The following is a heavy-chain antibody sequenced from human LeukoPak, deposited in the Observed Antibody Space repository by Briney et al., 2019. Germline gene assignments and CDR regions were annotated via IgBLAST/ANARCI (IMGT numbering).Heavy chain of an antibody. J-gene: IGHJ6*02. Sequence: PSETLSLTCTVSGGSISSGDYYWSWIRQPPGTGLEWIGYIYYSGSTYYNPSLKSRVTISVDTSKNQFSLKLSSVTAADTAVYYCARGPTWYYGMDVWGQGTTVTVSS. D-gene: IGHD2/OR15-2a*01. CDR2: IYYSGST. V-gene: IGHV4-30-4*01. CDR1: GGSISSGDYY. CDR3: ARGPTWYYGMDV.